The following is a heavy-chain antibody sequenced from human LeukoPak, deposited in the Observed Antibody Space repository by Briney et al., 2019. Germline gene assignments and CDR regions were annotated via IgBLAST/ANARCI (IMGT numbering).Heavy chain of an antibody. CDR1: GYSFTAFY. Sequence: ASLRVSFKASGYSFTAFYIHWVRQAPGPGLEWMGWIHPRKGDTQYAQKFQDRVTMTRDTSTRTAYMDLSSLGSDDTAVYYCARDGDYGTGSYYRGCYDCWGQGILVTVSS. CDR3: ARDGDYGTGSYYRGCYDC. CDR2: IHPRKGDT. D-gene: IGHD3-10*01. J-gene: IGHJ4*02. V-gene: IGHV1-2*02.